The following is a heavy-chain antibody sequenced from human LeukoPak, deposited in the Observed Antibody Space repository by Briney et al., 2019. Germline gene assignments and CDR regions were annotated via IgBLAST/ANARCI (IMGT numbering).Heavy chain of an antibody. D-gene: IGHD4-17*01. CDR1: GGSISSYY. Sequence: PSETLSLTCTVSGGSISSYYWSWIRQPPGKGLEWIGYIYYSGSTNYNPSLKSRVTISVDTSKNQFSLKLSSATAADTAVYYCARERYGDGDYWGQGTLVTVSS. CDR2: IYYSGST. J-gene: IGHJ4*02. CDR3: ARERYGDGDY. V-gene: IGHV4-59*12.